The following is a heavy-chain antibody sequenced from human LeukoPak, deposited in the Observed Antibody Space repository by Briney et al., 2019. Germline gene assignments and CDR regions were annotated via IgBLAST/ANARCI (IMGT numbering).Heavy chain of an antibody. Sequence: PSETLPLTCAVSGSISGYYWSWIRQPPGKGLEWIGYIYTSGSTNYNPSLESRAPISVATSNNQSSLDPSSVTAADTAVYYCARQKCTSASSLTKNAFDIWGQGTMVTVSS. D-gene: IGHD2-2*01. CDR1: GSISGYY. J-gene: IGHJ3*02. V-gene: IGHV4-4*09. CDR3: ARQKCTSASSLTKNAFDI. CDR2: IYTSGST.